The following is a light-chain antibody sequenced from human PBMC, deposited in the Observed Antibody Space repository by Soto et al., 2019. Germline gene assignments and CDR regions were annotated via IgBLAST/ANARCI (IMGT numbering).Light chain of an antibody. CDR3: QSYDSSLSAVV. J-gene: IGLJ2*01. V-gene: IGLV1-40*01. CDR2: GNS. Sequence: QSVLTQPPSVSGDPGQRVTISCTGSSSNIGADYDVHWYQPLPGTAPKLLIYGNSHRPSGVPDRFSGSKSGTSVSLAITGLQAEDEADYYCQSYDSSLSAVVFGGGTKVTVL. CDR1: SSNIGADYD.